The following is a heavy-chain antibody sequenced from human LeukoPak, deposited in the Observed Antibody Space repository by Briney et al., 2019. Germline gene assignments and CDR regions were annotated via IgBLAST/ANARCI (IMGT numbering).Heavy chain of an antibody. D-gene: IGHD5-24*01. V-gene: IGHV4-59*01. CDR2: IYYTGSS. CDR1: GGSLTGYY. J-gene: IGHJ4*02. CDR3: ARASEMTTNHL. Sequence: SETLSLTCSVSGGSLTGYYWNWIQPPPGKGLEWIGFIYYTGSSNYNPSLKNRVTISVDMSKNQFSLMLSSVTAADTAVYYCARASEMTTNHLWGQGTLVTVSS.